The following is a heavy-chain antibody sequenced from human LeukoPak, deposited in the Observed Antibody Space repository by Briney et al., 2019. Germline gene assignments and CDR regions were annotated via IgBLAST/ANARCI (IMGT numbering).Heavy chain of an antibody. V-gene: IGHV4-4*07. Sequence: SETLSLTCIVPGGSISSYYWSWIRQPAGKGLEWIGRIYTTGNTNYSPSLKSRVTMSIDTSKKQFSLKLSSVTAADTAVYYCARGKYYYDSNSSYRYFDPWGQGTLVTVSS. CDR2: IYTTGNT. CDR3: ARGKYYYDSNSSYRYFDP. J-gene: IGHJ5*02. D-gene: IGHD3-22*01. CDR1: GGSISSYY.